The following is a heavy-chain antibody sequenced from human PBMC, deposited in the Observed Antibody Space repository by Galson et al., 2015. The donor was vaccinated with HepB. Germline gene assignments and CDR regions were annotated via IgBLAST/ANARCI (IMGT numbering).Heavy chain of an antibody. V-gene: IGHV5-51*01. CDR3: ARHTLTAAGRVDY. CDR2: T. J-gene: IGHJ4*02. D-gene: IGHD6-13*01. Sequence: TRYSPSFQGQVTISADKSISTAYLQWSSLKASDTAMYYCARHTLTAAGRVDYWGPGTLVTVSS.